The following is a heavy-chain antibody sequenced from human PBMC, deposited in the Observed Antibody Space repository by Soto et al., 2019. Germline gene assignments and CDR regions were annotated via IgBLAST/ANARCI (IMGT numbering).Heavy chain of an antibody. J-gene: IGHJ4*02. Sequence: TLSLTCTVSGGSIRDTIYYWGWIRQPPGKGLEWIGSIHYSGSTHYNPSLKSRVTISVDPSKSQFSLNLTSVTPADTSVYYCARHMRDVAAQLAYWGQGTVVTVSS. CDR3: ARHMRDVAAQLAY. CDR1: GGSIRDTIYY. D-gene: IGHD2-2*01. CDR2: IHYSGST. V-gene: IGHV4-39*01.